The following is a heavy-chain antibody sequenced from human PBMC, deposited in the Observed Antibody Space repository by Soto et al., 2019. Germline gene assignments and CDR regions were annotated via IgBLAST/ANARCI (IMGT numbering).Heavy chain of an antibody. Sequence: PXGSLILSWSASRFTLRNFWLTWVRQAPGKGLEWVASIKQDGSEQYYLDSVKGRFTISRDNAKNTLYLQMNSLRVEDTALYYCARPPQGMDVWGQGTTVTVSS. CDR1: RFTLRNFW. CDR2: IKQDGSEQ. CDR3: ARPPQGMDV. V-gene: IGHV3-7*03. J-gene: IGHJ6*02.